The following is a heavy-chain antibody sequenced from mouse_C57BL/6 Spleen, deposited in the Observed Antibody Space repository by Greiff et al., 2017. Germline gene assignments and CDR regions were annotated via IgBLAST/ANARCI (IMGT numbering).Heavy chain of an antibody. V-gene: IGHV1-4*01. Sequence: VQLQQSGAELARPGASVKMSCKASGYTFTSYTMHWVKQRPGQGLEWIGYINPSSGYTKYNQKFKDEATLTADKSSSTAYMQLSSLTSEDSAVYYCARAGERDFDYWGQGTTLTVSS. CDR3: ARAGERDFDY. J-gene: IGHJ2*01. CDR1: GYTFTSYT. CDR2: INPSSGYT.